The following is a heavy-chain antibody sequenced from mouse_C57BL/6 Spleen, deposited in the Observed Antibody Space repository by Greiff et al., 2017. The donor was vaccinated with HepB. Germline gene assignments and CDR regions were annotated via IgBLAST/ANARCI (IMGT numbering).Heavy chain of an antibody. CDR3: ARSLTTVVATRAMDY. V-gene: IGHV1-42*01. CDR2: INPSTGGT. CDR1: GYSFTGYY. Sequence: EVQLQQSGPELVMPGASVKISCKASGYSFTGYYMNWVKQSPEKSLEWIGEINPSTGGTTYNQKIKAKATLTKDKYSSTAYMHLKSLTSEESAVYCSARSLTTVVATRAMDYWGQGTSVTVSS. D-gene: IGHD1-1*01. J-gene: IGHJ4*01.